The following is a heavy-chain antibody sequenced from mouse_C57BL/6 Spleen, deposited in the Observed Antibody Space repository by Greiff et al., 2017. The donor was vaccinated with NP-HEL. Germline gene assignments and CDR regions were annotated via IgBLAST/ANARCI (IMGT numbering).Heavy chain of an antibody. J-gene: IGHJ4*01. D-gene: IGHD1-1*01. Sequence: EVKLMESGPGLVKPSQSLSLTCSVTGYSITSGYYWNWIRQFPGNKLEWMGYISYDGSNNYNPSLKNRISITRDTSKNQFFLKLNPVTTEDTATYYCARGGYGSSSYAMDYWGQGTSVTVSS. V-gene: IGHV3-6*01. CDR1: GYSITSGYY. CDR3: ARGGYGSSSYAMDY. CDR2: ISYDGSN.